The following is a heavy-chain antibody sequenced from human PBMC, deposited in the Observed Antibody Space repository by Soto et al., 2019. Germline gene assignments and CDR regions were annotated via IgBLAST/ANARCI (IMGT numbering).Heavy chain of an antibody. CDR3: ARNSGANFEY. Sequence: SQTLSLTCAISGDSVSSNSATWNWIRQSPSRGLEWLGRTYSRSKWYNDYALSLKGRITINPDTSKNQFSLHLNSVTPEDTAVYYCARNSGANFEYWGQGTLVTV. CDR1: GDSVSSNSAT. V-gene: IGHV6-1*01. D-gene: IGHD2-15*01. J-gene: IGHJ4*02. CDR2: TYSRSKWYN.